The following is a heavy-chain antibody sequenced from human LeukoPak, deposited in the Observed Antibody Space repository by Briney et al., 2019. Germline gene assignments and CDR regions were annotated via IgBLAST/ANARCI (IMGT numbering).Heavy chain of an antibody. V-gene: IGHV3-74*01. CDR1: EYTFSAYW. Sequence: GGSLRLSCAASEYTFSAYWMHWVRQAPGKGLVWVSRIRGDGSMTNYADSVKGRFTISRDNAKNTLYLQMNSLRLEDTAVYYCAREGPRGNSQFDYWGQGTLVTVSS. J-gene: IGHJ4*02. D-gene: IGHD2/OR15-2a*01. CDR2: IRGDGSMT. CDR3: AREGPRGNSQFDY.